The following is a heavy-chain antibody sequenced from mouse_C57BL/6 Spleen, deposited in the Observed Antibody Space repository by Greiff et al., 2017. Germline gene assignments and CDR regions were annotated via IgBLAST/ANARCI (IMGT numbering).Heavy chain of an antibody. D-gene: IGHD2-3*01. Sequence: VQLQQSGPELVKPGASVKISCKASGYTFTDYYMNWVKQSHGKSLEWIGDINPNNGGTSYNQKFKGKATLTVDKSSSTAYMELRSLTSEDSAVYYCARTRWLLRGAYAMDYWGQGTSVTVSS. V-gene: IGHV1-26*01. CDR3: ARTRWLLRGAYAMDY. CDR1: GYTFTDYY. J-gene: IGHJ4*01. CDR2: INPNNGGT.